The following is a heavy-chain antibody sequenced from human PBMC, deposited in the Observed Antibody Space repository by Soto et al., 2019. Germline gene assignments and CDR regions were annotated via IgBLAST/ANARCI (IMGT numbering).Heavy chain of an antibody. V-gene: IGHV1-69*02. Sequence: QVQLVQSGAEVKKPGSSVKVSCKASGGTFSSSTISWVRQAPGQGLEWMGRIIPILGIANYAQKFQGRVTITADKATSTAYMELSSLRSEDTAVYYWASQRHYDILTGYLHWGQGTLVTVSS. CDR2: IIPILGIA. J-gene: IGHJ4*02. D-gene: IGHD3-9*01. CDR3: ASQRHYDILTGYLH. CDR1: GGTFSSST.